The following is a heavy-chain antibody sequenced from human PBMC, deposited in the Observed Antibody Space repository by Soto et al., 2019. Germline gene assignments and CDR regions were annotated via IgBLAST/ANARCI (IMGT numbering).Heavy chain of an antibody. Sequence: GGSLRLSCAASGFTFSTYIMNWVRQAPGKGLEWGSYISSSSSTMDYADSVRGRFTISRDNARNSLYLQMNSLRDEDTAVYYCARTPLDYWGQGTLVTVSS. CDR2: ISSSSSTM. CDR1: GFTFSTYI. CDR3: ARTPLDY. V-gene: IGHV3-48*02. J-gene: IGHJ4*02.